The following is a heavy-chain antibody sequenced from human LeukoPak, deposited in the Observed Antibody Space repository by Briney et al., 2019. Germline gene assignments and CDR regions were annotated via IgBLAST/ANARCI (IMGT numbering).Heavy chain of an antibody. CDR1: GGSISSGGYS. Sequence: PSETLSLTCAVSGGSISSGGYSWSWIRQPPGKGLEWIGYIYHSGSTYYNPSLKSRVTISVDRSKNQFSLKLSSVTAADTAVYYCASSGSSGYHYFDYWGQGTLITVSS. CDR2: IYHSGST. D-gene: IGHD3-22*01. CDR3: ASSGSSGYHYFDY. J-gene: IGHJ4*02. V-gene: IGHV4-30-2*01.